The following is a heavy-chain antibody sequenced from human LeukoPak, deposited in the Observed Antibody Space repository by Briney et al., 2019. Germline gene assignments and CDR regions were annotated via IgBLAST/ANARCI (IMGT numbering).Heavy chain of an antibody. J-gene: IGHJ4*02. CDR2: ISWNSGSI. Sequence: GRSLRLSCAASGFTFDGYVMHWVRQAPGKGLEWVSGISWNSGSIGYAASVKGRFTISRANAKNSLYQQMNGLRAEATALYYCAKAFTSGGSRYDYWGQGTLVTVPS. V-gene: IGHV3-9*01. CDR3: AKAFTSGGSRYDY. D-gene: IGHD2-15*01. CDR1: GFTFDGYV.